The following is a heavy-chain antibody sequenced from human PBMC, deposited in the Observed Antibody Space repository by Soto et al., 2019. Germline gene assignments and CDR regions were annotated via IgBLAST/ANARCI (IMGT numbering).Heavy chain of an antibody. V-gene: IGHV3-30*18. CDR2: ISYEGSNK. J-gene: IGHJ2*01. CDR1: GFTFSSYG. Sequence: QVQLVESGGGVVQPGRSLRLSCAASGFTFSSYGRHWVRQAPGKGLEWVAVISYEGSNKYYADSVKGRFTISRDNSKNTLYLQGYSLRAKDAAVYYCAKAAAGSYCYFELCGRGTLFTVSS. CDR3: AKAAAGSYCYFEL. D-gene: IGHD2-15*01.